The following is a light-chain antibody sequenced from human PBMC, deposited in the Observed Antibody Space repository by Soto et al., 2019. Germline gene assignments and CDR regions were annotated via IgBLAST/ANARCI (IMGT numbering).Light chain of an antibody. CDR1: QTVNSY. Sequence: DIQMTQSPSSLSASVGDRVTISCRASQTVNSYLNWYQQKSGKAPKVLIYEASTLKSGVPSRFSGSGYGTEFTLTISSMQPDDFATFYCQQYNGYSRTFGQGTKVEI. CDR2: EAS. J-gene: IGKJ1*01. CDR3: QQYNGYSRT. V-gene: IGKV1-5*01.